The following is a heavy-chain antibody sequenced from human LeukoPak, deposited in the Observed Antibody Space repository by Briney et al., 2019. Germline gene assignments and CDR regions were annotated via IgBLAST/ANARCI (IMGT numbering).Heavy chain of an antibody. D-gene: IGHD6-6*01. J-gene: IGHJ4*02. V-gene: IGHV4-34*01. CDR3: ARINSTSSYDY. Sequence: SETLSLTCGVYGGSFSGYYWSWIRQSPGKGLEWIGEINHSGSSNKNPSLKSRVTISVDTSKNQFSLKLSSVTAADTAVYYCARINSTSSYDYWGQGTLVTVSS. CDR2: INHSGSS. CDR1: GGSFSGYY.